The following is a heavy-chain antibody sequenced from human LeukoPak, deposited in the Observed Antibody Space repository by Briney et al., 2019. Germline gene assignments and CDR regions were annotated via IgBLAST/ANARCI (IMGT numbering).Heavy chain of an antibody. CDR3: ARAPRATMWGSERYYYYYMDV. CDR1: GYTLTELS. D-gene: IGHD5-12*01. J-gene: IGHJ6*03. CDR2: FDPEDGET. V-gene: IGHV1-24*01. Sequence: ASVKVSCKVSGYTLTELSMHWVRQAPGKGLEWMGGFDPEDGETIYAQKFQGRVTITADESTSTAYMELSSLRSEDTAVYYCARAPRATMWGSERYYYYYMDVWGKGTTVTISS.